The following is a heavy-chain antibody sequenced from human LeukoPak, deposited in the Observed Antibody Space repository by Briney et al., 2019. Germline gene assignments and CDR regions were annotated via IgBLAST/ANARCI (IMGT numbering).Heavy chain of an antibody. CDR1: GFSFSDHY. J-gene: IGHJ4*02. V-gene: IGHV3-72*01. D-gene: IGHD1-26*01. CDR3: ASSTTVGATPFDY. CDR2: TRNRANSYTT. Sequence: GGSLRLSCAASGFSFSDHYMDWVRQAPGKGLEWVGRTRNRANSYTTEYAASVKGRFTISRDDSKNSLYLQMNSLKTEDTAVYYCASSTTVGATPFDYWGQGTLVTVSS.